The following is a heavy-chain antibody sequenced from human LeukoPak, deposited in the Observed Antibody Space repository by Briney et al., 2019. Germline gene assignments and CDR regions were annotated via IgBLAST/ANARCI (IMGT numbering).Heavy chain of an antibody. Sequence: SETLSLTCAVYGGSFSGYYWSWIRQPPGKGLEWIGEINHSGSTNYNPSLKSRVTISVDTSKNQFSLKLSSVAAADTAVYYCARRYYYYGMDVWGQGTTVTVSS. CDR3: ARRYYYYGMDV. J-gene: IGHJ6*02. CDR2: INHSGST. CDR1: GGSFSGYY. V-gene: IGHV4-34*01.